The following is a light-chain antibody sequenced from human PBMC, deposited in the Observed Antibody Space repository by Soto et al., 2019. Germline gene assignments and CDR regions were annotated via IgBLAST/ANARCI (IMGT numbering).Light chain of an antibody. Sequence: DIVMTQSPLSLIVTPGEPASISCRSSQSLLHSNGYNYLDLYLQKPGQSPQLLIYLGSSRASGVPDRFSGSGSGTDFTLKISRVEAEDVGVYYCMQALQTPPTFGQGTKLEIK. J-gene: IGKJ2*01. CDR1: QSLLHSNGYNY. CDR3: MQALQTPPT. CDR2: LGS. V-gene: IGKV2-28*01.